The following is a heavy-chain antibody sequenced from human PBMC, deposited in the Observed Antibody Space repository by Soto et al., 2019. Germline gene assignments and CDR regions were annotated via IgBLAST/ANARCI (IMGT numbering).Heavy chain of an antibody. J-gene: IGHJ4*02. V-gene: IGHV4-31*03. D-gene: IGHD3-16*01. Sequence: PSETLSLTCTVSGGSIRRGSHYWGWIRQHPGKGLEWIGYIYYSGSTYYNPSLKSRITISISTSKNQFSLKLTSVTAADTAVYYCAREGGDGIDYWGQGTLVTVSS. CDR3: AREGGDGIDY. CDR1: GGSIRRGSHY. CDR2: IYYSGST.